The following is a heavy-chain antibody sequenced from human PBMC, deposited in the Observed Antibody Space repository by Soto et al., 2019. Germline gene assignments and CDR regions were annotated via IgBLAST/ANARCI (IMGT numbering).Heavy chain of an antibody. CDR3: ARWVEVSLDYFDS. V-gene: IGHV4-31*03. J-gene: IGHJ4*02. D-gene: IGHD2-15*01. Sequence: QVQLQESGPGLVKPSETLSLTCTVSGAYMRNDYYYWSWVRQNPGKDLEWIGHMHHSGRTHYNPSLKSRVAISVDTSKNQFSLYLNSVTAADTAVYYCARWVEVSLDYFDSWGQGTPVTVS. CDR2: MHHSGRT. CDR1: GAYMRNDYYY.